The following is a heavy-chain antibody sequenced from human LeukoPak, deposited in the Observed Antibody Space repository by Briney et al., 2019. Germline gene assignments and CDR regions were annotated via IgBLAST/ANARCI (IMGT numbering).Heavy chain of an antibody. Sequence: ASVKVSCKASGYTFTSYDINLVRQATGQGLEWMGWMNPNSGNTGYAQKFQGRVTMTRNTSISTAYMELSSLRSEDTAVYYCARAGIWFGELLPPDYWGQGTLVTVSS. V-gene: IGHV1-8*01. D-gene: IGHD3-10*01. CDR1: GYTFTSYD. CDR3: ARAGIWFGELLPPDY. J-gene: IGHJ4*02. CDR2: MNPNSGNT.